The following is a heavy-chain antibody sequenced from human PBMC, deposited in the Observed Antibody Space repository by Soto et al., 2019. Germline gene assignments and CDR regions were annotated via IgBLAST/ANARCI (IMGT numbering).Heavy chain of an antibody. CDR2: IYYSGST. CDR1: GGSISSSSYY. CDR3: AREVGAAAAGTDYYYYGMDV. V-gene: IGHV4-39*02. D-gene: IGHD6-13*01. J-gene: IGHJ6*02. Sequence: SSETLSLTCTVSGGSISSSSYYWGWIRQPPGKGLEWIGSIYYSGSTYYNPSLKSRVTISVDTSKNQFSLKLSSVTAADTAVYYCAREVGAAAAGTDYYYYGMDVWGQGTTVTVSS.